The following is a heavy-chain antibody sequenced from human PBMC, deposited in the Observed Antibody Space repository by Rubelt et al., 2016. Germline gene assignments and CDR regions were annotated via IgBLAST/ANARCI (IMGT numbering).Heavy chain of an antibody. CDR1: GYTFTSYY. Sequence: QVQLVQSGAEVKKPGASVKVSCKASGYTFTSYYMHWVRQAPGQGLEWMGWITPNSGGTNYAQKFQGRVTMTRATSISTAYMELSRLRSDDTAVYYCARGAGGRYFDWYDAFDIWGQGTMVTVSS. D-gene: IGHD3-9*01. CDR3: ARGAGGRYFDWYDAFDI. CDR2: ITPNSGGT. V-gene: IGHV1-2*02. J-gene: IGHJ3*02.